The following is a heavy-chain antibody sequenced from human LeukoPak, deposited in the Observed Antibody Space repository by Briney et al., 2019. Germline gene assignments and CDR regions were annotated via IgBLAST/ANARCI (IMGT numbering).Heavy chain of an antibody. CDR3: SRENGAFSAFGY. CDR2: ISLTGLT. D-gene: IGHD2-8*01. Sequence: KPTETLSLTCGVSGGSISNTNWWSWVRQPPGQGLEWIGKISLTGLTHYNPSLESRVTVSLDKSKNQLSLNLTSVTAADTAVYYCSRENGAFSAFGYWGQGILVTVLS. V-gene: IGHV4-4*02. J-gene: IGHJ4*02. CDR1: GGSISNTNW.